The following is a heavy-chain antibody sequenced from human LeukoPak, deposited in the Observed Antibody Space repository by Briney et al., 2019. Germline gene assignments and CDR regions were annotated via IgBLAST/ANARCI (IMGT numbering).Heavy chain of an antibody. D-gene: IGHD3-22*01. J-gene: IGHJ2*01. V-gene: IGHV4-4*07. CDR2: IYTSGST. CDR1: GGSISSYY. CDR3: ARILGYDSSGYPNWYFDL. Sequence: SETLSLTCTVSGGSISSYYWSWIRQPAGKGLEWIGRIYTSGSTNYNPSFKSRVTMSVDTSKNQFSLKLSSVTAADTAVYYCARILGYDSSGYPNWYFDLWGRGTLVTVSS.